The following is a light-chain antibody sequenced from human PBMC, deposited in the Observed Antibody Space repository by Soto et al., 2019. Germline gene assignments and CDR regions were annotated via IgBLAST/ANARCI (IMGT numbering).Light chain of an antibody. CDR3: QQYDNLPRT. CDR2: DAS. V-gene: IGKV1-33*01. CDR1: QDISNS. J-gene: IGKJ2*01. Sequence: DIQMTQSPSSLSASVGDRVTITCQASQDISNSLNWYQQKPGKAPKLLIYDASNLETGVPSRFSGSGSATDFTFTISSLQPEDIATYYCQQYDNLPRTFGQGTKLEIK.